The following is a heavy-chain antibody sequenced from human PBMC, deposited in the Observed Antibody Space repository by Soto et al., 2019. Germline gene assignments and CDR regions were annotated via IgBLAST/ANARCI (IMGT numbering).Heavy chain of an antibody. D-gene: IGHD2-15*01. J-gene: IGHJ4*02. CDR1: GGSISSGDYY. V-gene: IGHV4-30-4*01. CDR2: IYYSGST. CDR3: ARGDVVAATYFDY. Sequence: QVQLQESGPGLVKPSQTLSLTCTVSGGSISSGDYYWSWIRQPPGKGLEWIGYIYYSGSTYYNPSLKSRVTISVDTSKNQCSLKLSSVTAADTAVYYCARGDVVAATYFDYWGQGTLVTVSS.